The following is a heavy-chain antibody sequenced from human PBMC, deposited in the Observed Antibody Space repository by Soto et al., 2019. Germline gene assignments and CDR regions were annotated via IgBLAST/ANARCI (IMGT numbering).Heavy chain of an antibody. CDR1: GYTFTSYG. CDR2: ISAYNGNT. Sequence: ASVKVSCKASGYTFTSYGISWVRQAPGQGLEWMGWISAYNGNTNYAQKLQGRVTMTTDTSTSTAYMELRSLRSDDTAVYYCAREGSRRIFHHRNYVAYFDYWGQGTLVTVSS. J-gene: IGHJ4*02. V-gene: IGHV1-18*01. D-gene: IGHD4-4*01. CDR3: AREGSRRIFHHRNYVAYFDY.